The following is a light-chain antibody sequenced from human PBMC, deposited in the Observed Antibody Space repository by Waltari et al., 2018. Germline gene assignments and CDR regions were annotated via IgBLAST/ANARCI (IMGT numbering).Light chain of an antibody. V-gene: IGKV3-15*01. J-gene: IGKJ3*01. CDR3: QQYDHWPPA. Sequence: ETVMTQSPATLSVSPGERVILSCRASKTIRSDLAWYQQKPGQSTRLLIYGASTRATAIPARFSGSGSGTEFTLTISSLQSEDFAFYYCQQYDHWPPAFGPGTKVDVK. CDR1: KTIRSD. CDR2: GAS.